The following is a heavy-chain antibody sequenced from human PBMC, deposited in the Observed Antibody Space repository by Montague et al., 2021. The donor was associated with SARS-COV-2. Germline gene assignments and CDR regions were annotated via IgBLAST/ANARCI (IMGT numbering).Heavy chain of an antibody. Sequence: SETLSLTCAVYGGSFGVHYWSWVRQPPGKGLEWIGEINRSGSTNFNPSLKSRFTISVDTSKNQFSLKLSSVTAADTAVYYCARHYGVVVPAAIYYYYGMDVWGQGTTVTVSS. D-gene: IGHD2-2*02. J-gene: IGHJ6*02. CDR1: GGSFGVHY. CDR2: INRSGST. CDR3: ARHYGVVVPAAIYYYYGMDV. V-gene: IGHV4-34*01.